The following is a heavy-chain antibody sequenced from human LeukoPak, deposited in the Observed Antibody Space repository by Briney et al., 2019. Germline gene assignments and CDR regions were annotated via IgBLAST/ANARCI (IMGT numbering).Heavy chain of an antibody. V-gene: IGHV3-30*04. Sequence: GGSLRLSCAVSGFTLNTYAMHWVRQAPGKGLEWVAIISYDGSQKYYADSLKGRFTISRDNSRNTLYLQMNSLRDDDTGMYYCARDTDEWYNSPGDYWGQGTLGTVSS. CDR2: ISYDGSQK. D-gene: IGHD1-1*01. J-gene: IGHJ4*02. CDR1: GFTLNTYA. CDR3: ARDTDEWYNSPGDY.